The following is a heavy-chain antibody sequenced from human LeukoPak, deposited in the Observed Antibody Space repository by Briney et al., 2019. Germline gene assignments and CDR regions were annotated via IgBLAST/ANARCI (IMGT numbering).Heavy chain of an antibody. V-gene: IGHV4-39*01. CDR3: ARGSSESSGAYYNWFDP. D-gene: IGHD3-22*01. CDR1: GGSISSTYYY. Sequence: SETPSLTCSVSGGSISSTYYYWGWIRQAPGKGLEWIGSIYYSGSTYYNPSLKSRVTISVEMSKNQFSLKLSSVTAADTAVYYCARGSSESSGAYYNWFDPWGQGTLVTVSS. CDR2: IYYSGST. J-gene: IGHJ5*02.